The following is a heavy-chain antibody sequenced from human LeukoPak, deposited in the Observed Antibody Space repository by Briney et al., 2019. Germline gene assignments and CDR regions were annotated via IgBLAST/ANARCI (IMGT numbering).Heavy chain of an antibody. Sequence: LGGSLRLSCAASGFTFSSYGMSWVRQAPGKGLEWVSAISGSGGSTYYADSVKGRFTISRDNSKNTLYLQMNSLRAEDTAVYYCAKDVLRYFDWDFDYWGQGTLVTVSS. J-gene: IGHJ4*02. D-gene: IGHD3-9*01. CDR1: GFTFSSYG. CDR3: AKDVLRYFDWDFDY. CDR2: ISGSGGST. V-gene: IGHV3-23*01.